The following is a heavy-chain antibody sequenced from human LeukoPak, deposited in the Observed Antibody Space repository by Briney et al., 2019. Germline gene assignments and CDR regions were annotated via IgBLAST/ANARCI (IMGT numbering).Heavy chain of an antibody. D-gene: IGHD6-19*01. J-gene: IGHJ5*02. CDR3: ARLEQAVAGSRWFDP. V-gene: IGHV4-39*01. CDR1: GDFIISNNYY. Sequence: PSETLSLTCSVSGDFIISNNYYWVWVRQPPGTELVWFGSIYHTGNTFYRSSLTSRVTMSIDTSRNEFSLSLRSMTAADTAVYYCARLEQAVAGSRWFDPWGRGILVTVSS. CDR2: IYHTGNT.